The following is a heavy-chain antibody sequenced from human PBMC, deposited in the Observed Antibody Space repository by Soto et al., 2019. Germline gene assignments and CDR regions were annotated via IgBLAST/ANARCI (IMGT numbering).Heavy chain of an antibody. D-gene: IGHD4-17*01. CDR3: ARHGFYGDYSSNYFDP. CDR1: GYSFSNYW. Sequence: GESLKISCKGSGYSFSNYWIAWVRQMPGKGLEYMGIIYPSDSQTRYSPSFQGQVTISADKSISTAYLQWTSLKASDTAIYYCARHGFYGDYSSNYFDPWGQGTLVTVSS. CDR2: IYPSDSQT. V-gene: IGHV5-51*01. J-gene: IGHJ5*02.